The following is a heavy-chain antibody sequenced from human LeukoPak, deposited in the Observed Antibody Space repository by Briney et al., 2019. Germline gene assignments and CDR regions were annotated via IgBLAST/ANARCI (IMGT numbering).Heavy chain of an antibody. D-gene: IGHD6-13*01. J-gene: IGHJ5*02. CDR3: ARGLGAAANNWFDP. CDR1: GFTFSSYS. V-gene: IGHV3-21*01. CDR2: ISSSSSYI. Sequence: GGSLRLSCAASGFTFSSYSMNWVRQAPGKGLEWVSSISSSSSYIYYADSVKGRFAISRDNAKNSLYLQMNSLRAEDTAVYYCARGLGAAANNWFDPWGQGTLVTVSS.